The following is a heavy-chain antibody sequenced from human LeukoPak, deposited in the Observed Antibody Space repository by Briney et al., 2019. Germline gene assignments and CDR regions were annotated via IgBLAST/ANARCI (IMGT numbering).Heavy chain of an antibody. CDR1: GGSFSGYY. J-gene: IGHJ4*02. CDR3: SIVATISGWDYFDY. D-gene: IGHD5-12*01. CDR2: INYSGST. Sequence: SETLSLTCAVYGGSFSGYYWSWIRQPPGKGLEWIGEINYSGSTNYNPSLKSRVTISVDTAKNQFSLRLSSVTAADTAVYYCSIVATISGWDYFDYWGQGTLVTVSS. V-gene: IGHV4-34*01.